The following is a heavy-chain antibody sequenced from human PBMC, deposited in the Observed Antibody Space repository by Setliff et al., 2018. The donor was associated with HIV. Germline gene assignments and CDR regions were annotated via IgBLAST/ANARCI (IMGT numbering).Heavy chain of an antibody. V-gene: IGHV4-61*09. CDR2: IHISGTT. CDR3: ARGTTVSSCFDF. D-gene: IGHD4-17*01. CDR1: GGSISSGSDY. J-gene: IGHJ4*02. Sequence: SETLSLTCTVSGGSISSGSDYWSWIRQPAGKGLEWIGQIHISGTTNYNPSLKSRVTISIDTSKHQFSLKLTSVTAADTALYYCARGTTVSSCFDFWGQGTLVTVSS.